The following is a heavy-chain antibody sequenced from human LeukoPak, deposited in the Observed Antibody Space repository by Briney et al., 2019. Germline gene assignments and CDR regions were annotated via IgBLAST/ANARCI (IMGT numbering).Heavy chain of an antibody. D-gene: IGHD2-2*02. J-gene: IGHJ4*02. V-gene: IGHV3-33*01. CDR1: GFTFSSYG. CDR2: IWYDGSNK. Sequence: PGRSLRLSCAASGFTFSSYGMHWVRQAPGKGLEWVAVIWYDGSNKYYADSVKGRFTISRDNSKNTLYLQMNSLRAEDTAVYYCARDGGDIVVVPAAIQGSYFDYWGQGTLVTVSS. CDR3: ARDGGDIVVVPAAIQGSYFDY.